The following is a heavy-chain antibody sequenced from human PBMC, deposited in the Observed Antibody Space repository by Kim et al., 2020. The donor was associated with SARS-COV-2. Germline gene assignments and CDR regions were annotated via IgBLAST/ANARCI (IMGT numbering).Heavy chain of an antibody. J-gene: IGHJ3*02. D-gene: IGHD3-16*01. CDR2: ISGDGGST. CDR1: GFTFDDYA. V-gene: IGHV3-43*02. Sequence: GGSLRLSCAASGFTFDDYAMHWVRQAPGKGLEWVSLISGDGGSTYYADSVKGRFTISRDNSKNSLYLQMNSLRTEDTALYYCAKLEFGGGPDAFDIWGQGTMVTVSS. CDR3: AKLEFGGGPDAFDI.